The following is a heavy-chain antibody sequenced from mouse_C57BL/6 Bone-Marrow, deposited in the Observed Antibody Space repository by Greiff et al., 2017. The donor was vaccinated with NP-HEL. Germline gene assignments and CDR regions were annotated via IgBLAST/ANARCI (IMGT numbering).Heavy chain of an antibody. CDR1: GYSITSGYD. V-gene: IGHV3-1*01. CDR3: ARGVLRHYFDY. D-gene: IGHD1-2*01. J-gene: IGHJ2*01. Sequence: EVQLQQSGPGMVKPSQSLSLTCTVTGYSITSGYDWHWIRHFPGNKLEWMGYISYSGSTNYNPSLKSRISITHDTSKNHFFLKLNSVTTEDTATYYCARGVLRHYFDYWGQGTTLTVSS. CDR2: ISYSGST.